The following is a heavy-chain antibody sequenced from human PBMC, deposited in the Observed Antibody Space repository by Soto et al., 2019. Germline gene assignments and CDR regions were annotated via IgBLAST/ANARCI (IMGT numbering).Heavy chain of an antibody. CDR1: GGSVSTTSSY. CDR2: IYYSGST. D-gene: IGHD3-10*01. J-gene: IGHJ4*02. CDR3: ARILMNYYRLDY. Sequence: LSLTCTVSGGSVSTTSSYWSWIRQPPGKGLEWIGHIYYSGSTYYNPSLKSRAGISVDSSKSQVSLKLTSVTAADTAVYFCARILMNYYRLDYWGRGALVTVSS. V-gene: IGHV4-30-4*08.